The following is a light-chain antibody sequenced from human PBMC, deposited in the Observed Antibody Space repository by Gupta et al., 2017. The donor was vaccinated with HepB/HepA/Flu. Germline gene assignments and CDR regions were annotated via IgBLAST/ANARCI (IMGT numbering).Light chain of an antibody. J-gene: IGLJ1*01. Sequence: QSVLTQPPSVSEAPRQRVTISCSGSSSNIGNNDVSWYQQLPGKAPKLLNYYNDLLPSGVSDRFSGSKSGTSASLAISGLQSEDEADYYCAVWDDSLNAYVFGTGTKVTVL. CDR1: SSNIGNND. V-gene: IGLV1-36*01. CDR3: AVWDDSLNAYV. CDR2: YND.